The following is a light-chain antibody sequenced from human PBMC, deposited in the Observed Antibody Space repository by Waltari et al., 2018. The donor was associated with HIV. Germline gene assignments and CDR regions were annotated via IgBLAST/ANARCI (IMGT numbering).Light chain of an antibody. V-gene: IGKV1-39*01. CDR2: AAS. Sequence: DIQMTQSPSSLSASVGDRVTITCRASQSISSYLNWYQQKPGKAPKHLIYAASSLQSGVPSRFSGSGSGTDFTLTIISLQPEDFATYYCQQIYSTPWTFGQGTKVEIK. CDR3: QQIYSTPWT. CDR1: QSISSY. J-gene: IGKJ1*01.